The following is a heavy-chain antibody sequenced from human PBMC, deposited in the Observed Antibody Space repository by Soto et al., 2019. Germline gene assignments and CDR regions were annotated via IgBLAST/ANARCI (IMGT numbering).Heavy chain of an antibody. J-gene: IGHJ5*02. CDR1: GGTFSSYT. V-gene: IGHV1-69*02. D-gene: IGHD6-19*01. CDR2: IIPILGIA. Sequence: QVQLVQSGAEVKKPGSSVKVSCKASGGTFSSYTISWVRQAPGQGLEWMGRIIPILGIANYAQKFQGRVTSTADKSTSTAYMELSSLRSEDTAVYYCATSIAVAGRRFDPWGQGTLVTVSS. CDR3: ATSIAVAGRRFDP.